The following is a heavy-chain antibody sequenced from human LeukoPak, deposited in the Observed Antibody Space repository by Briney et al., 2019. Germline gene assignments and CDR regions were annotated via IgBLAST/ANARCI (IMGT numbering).Heavy chain of an antibody. CDR3: ASTYSSGWHDS. D-gene: IGHD6-19*01. CDR2: IYHSGST. J-gene: IGHJ4*02. CDR1: RASINRDKW. Sequence: SETLSLTCAVSRASINRDKWWSWIRQPPGKGLEWLGEIYHSGSTLYNPSLKSRVTISVDKSKNHFSLNVTSVSAADTATYYCASTYSSGWHDSWGQGILVTVSS. V-gene: IGHV4-4*02.